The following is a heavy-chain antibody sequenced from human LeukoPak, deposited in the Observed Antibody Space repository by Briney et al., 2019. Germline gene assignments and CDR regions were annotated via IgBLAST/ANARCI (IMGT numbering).Heavy chain of an antibody. CDR3: AKVDEGRDFWSGYYYDAFDI. D-gene: IGHD3-3*01. V-gene: IGHV3-23*01. J-gene: IGHJ3*02. Sequence: GGSLRLSCAASGFTFSSYAMSWVRQAPGKGLEWVSAISGSGGSTYYADSVKGRFTISRDNSKNTLYLQMNSLRAEDTAVYYCAKVDEGRDFWSGYYYDAFDIWGQGTMVTVSS. CDR1: GFTFSSYA. CDR2: ISGSGGST.